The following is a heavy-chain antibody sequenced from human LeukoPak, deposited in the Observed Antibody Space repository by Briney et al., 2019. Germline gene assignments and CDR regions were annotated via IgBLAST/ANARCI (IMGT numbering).Heavy chain of an antibody. CDR2: IYPGDSYT. V-gene: IGHV5-51*01. CDR3: ARQDSGYHY. Sequence: GESLKISCKGSGYRFSTYWIAWVRQMPGEGLEWMGIIYPGDSYTRYSPSFQGQVTISADKSISTAYLQWSSLKASDTAMYYCARQDSGYHYWGQGTLVTVSS. J-gene: IGHJ4*02. D-gene: IGHD5-12*01. CDR1: GYRFSTYW.